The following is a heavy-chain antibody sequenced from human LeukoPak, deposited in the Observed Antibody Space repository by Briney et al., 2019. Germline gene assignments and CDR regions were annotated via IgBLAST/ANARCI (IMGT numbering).Heavy chain of an antibody. J-gene: IGHJ6*02. CDR3: ARDSRLLIHYYGMDV. Sequence: SETLSLTCTVSGGSISSYYWSWIRQPPGKGLEWIGYIYYSGSTNYNPSLKSRVTISVDTSKNQFSLKLSSVTAADTAVHYCARDSRLLIHYYGMDVWGQGTTVTVSS. V-gene: IGHV4-59*01. CDR2: IYYSGST. D-gene: IGHD2/OR15-2a*01. CDR1: GGSISSYY.